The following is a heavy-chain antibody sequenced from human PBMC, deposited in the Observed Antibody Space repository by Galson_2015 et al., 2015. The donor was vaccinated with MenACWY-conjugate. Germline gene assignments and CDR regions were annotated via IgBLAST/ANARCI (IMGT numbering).Heavy chain of an antibody. CDR3: ARSFVPGSHKKNYYIDG. Sequence: SLRLSCAASGFTFSSYWMHWVRQTPGKGLVWVARLNADGASIDYADSVKGRFTISRDNAKNMLFLQMNSLKVEDTAVYYCARSFVPGSHKKNYYIDGWGRRTTVTVSS. CDR2: LNADGASI. CDR1: GFTFSSYW. D-gene: IGHD3-16*02. J-gene: IGHJ6*03. V-gene: IGHV3-74*01.